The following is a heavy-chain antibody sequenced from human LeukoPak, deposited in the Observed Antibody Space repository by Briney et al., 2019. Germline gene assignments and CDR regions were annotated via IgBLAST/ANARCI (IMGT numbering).Heavy chain of an antibody. CDR3: ARDATAYDFWSGYLRGDYYYYYMDV. CDR2: ISSNGGST. D-gene: IGHD3-3*01. J-gene: IGHJ6*03. CDR1: GFTFSSYA. V-gene: IGHV3-64*01. Sequence: GGSLRLSCAASGFTFSSYAMHWVRQAPGKGLEYVSAISSNGGSTYYANSVKGRFTISRDNSKNTLYLQMGSLRAEDMAVYYCARDATAYDFWSGYLRGDYYYYYMDVWAKGPRSPSP.